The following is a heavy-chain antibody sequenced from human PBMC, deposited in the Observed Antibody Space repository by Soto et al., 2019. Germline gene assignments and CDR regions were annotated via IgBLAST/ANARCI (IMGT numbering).Heavy chain of an antibody. CDR2: ISGSGDST. CDR1: GFTFSSYA. CDR3: AKGVQGIAVAGTGYFEH. V-gene: IGHV3-23*01. J-gene: IGHJ1*01. Sequence: EVQLLESGGGLVQPGGSLRLSCAASGFTFSSYAMSWVRQAPGKGLEWVSGISGSGDSTYYADSVKGRFTISRDNSKNTLYLKMNSLRAEDKAVYYCAKGVQGIAVAGTGYFEHWGQGTLVTVSS. D-gene: IGHD6-19*01.